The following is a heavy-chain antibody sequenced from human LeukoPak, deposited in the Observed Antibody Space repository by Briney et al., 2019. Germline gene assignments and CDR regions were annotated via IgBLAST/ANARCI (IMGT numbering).Heavy chain of an antibody. V-gene: IGHV4-30-2*03. CDR2: IYHSGGT. CDR1: GGSISSGGYS. CDR3: ARHSKVRVKSWFDP. D-gene: IGHD3-10*01. Sequence: KPSQTLSLTCAVSGGSISSGGYSWSWIRQPPGKGLEWTGYIYHSGGTYYNPSLKSRVTISVDTSKNQFSLKLSSVTAADTAVYYCARHSKVRVKSWFDPWGQGTLVTVSS. J-gene: IGHJ5*02.